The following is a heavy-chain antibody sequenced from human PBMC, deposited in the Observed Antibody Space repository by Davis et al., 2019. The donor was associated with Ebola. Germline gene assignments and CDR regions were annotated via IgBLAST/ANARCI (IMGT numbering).Heavy chain of an antibody. J-gene: IGHJ4*02. CDR3: AREMGGSVDY. CDR2: IYYSGRT. D-gene: IGHD5-24*01. V-gene: IGHV4-61*01. Sequence: SETLSLTCTVSGGSVSSGSYYWSWIRQPPGKGLEWIGYIYYSGRTNYNPSLKSRVTISVDTSKNQFSLKLSSVTAADTAVYYCAREMGGSVDYWGQGTLVTVSS. CDR1: GGSVSSGSYY.